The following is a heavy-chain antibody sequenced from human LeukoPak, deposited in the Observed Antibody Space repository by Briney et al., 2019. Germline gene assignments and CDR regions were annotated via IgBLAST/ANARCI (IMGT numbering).Heavy chain of an antibody. CDR1: GFVVGGNY. J-gene: IGHJ4*02. CDR2: IKSKTDGGTT. CDR3: TTTPIVVVTVMFPDY. D-gene: IGHD2-21*02. Sequence: GGSLRLSCAASGFVVGGNYMSWVRQAPGKGLEWVGRIKSKTDGGTTDYAAPVKGRFTISRDDSKNTLYLQMNSLKTEDTAVYYCTTTPIVVVTVMFPDYWGQGTLVTVSS. V-gene: IGHV3-15*01.